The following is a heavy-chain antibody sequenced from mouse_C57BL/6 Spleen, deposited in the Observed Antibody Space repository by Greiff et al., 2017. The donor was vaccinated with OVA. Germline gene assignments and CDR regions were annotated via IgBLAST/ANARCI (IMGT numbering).Heavy chain of an antibody. Sequence: QVQLQQSGAELARPGASVKLSCKASGYTFTSYGISWVKQRTGQGLEWIGEIYPRSGNTYYNEKFKGKATLTADKSSSTAYMELRSLTSEGSAVYFCAVYYGSSGYFDVWGTGTTVTVSS. CDR3: AVYYGSSGYFDV. CDR1: GYTFTSYG. V-gene: IGHV1-81*01. J-gene: IGHJ1*03. CDR2: IYPRSGNT. D-gene: IGHD1-1*01.